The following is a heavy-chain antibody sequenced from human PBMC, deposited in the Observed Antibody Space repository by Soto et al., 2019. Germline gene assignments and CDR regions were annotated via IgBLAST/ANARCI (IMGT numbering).Heavy chain of an antibody. V-gene: IGHV3-33*01. CDR3: ARDQQQLMVYSYGMEV. J-gene: IGHJ6*02. CDR1: GFTFSSYG. D-gene: IGHD6-13*01. Sequence: GGSLRLSCAASGFTFSSYGMHWVRQAPGKGLEWVAVIWYDGSNKYYADSVKGRFTISRDNSKNTLYLQMNSLRAEDTAVYYCARDQQQLMVYSYGMEVWGPGTTVTVSS. CDR2: IWYDGSNK.